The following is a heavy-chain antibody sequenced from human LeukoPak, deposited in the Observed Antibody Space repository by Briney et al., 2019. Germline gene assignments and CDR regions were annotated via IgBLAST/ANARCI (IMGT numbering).Heavy chain of an antibody. CDR1: GFTFGDYA. J-gene: IGHJ4*02. Sequence: PGGSLRLSCTASGFTFGDYAMIWVRQAPGKGLEWVGFIRSKAYGGTTEYAASVKGRFTIPRDDSKSIAYLQMNSLKTEDTAVYHCTRDSGSYHRGDYWGQGTLVTVSS. CDR3: TRDSGSYHRGDY. CDR2: IRSKAYGGTT. D-gene: IGHD1-26*01. V-gene: IGHV3-49*04.